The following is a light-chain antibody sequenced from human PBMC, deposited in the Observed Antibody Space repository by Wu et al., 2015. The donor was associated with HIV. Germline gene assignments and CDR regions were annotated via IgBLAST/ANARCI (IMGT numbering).Light chain of an antibody. CDR1: QSVSSNY. CDR3: QQYGSSPLT. V-gene: IGKV3-20*01. Sequence: EIVLTQSPGTLSLSPGERAILSCRARQSVSSNYLAWYQQKPGQAPRLLIYGASGRATGIPDRFSGSGSGTDFTLTITRLEPEDFAVYFCQQYGSSPLTFGGGTNGGDQT. CDR2: GAS. J-gene: IGKJ4*01.